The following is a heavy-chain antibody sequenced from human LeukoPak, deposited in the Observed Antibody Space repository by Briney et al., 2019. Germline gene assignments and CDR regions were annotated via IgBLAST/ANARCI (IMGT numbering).Heavy chain of an antibody. Sequence: SETLSLTCTVSGGSGSSKSWSWVRQPPGKGLEWIGRIYTSGSTNYNPSLKSRVTMSVDTSKNQFSLKLSSVTAADTAVYYCARTRWCCMFDPWGQGTLVTVSS. CDR1: GGSGSSKS. D-gene: IGHD2-8*02. CDR2: IYTSGST. J-gene: IGHJ5*02. CDR3: ARTRWCCMFDP. V-gene: IGHV4-4*07.